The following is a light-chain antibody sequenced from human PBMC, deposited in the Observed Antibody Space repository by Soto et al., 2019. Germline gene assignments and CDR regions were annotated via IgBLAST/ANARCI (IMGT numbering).Light chain of an antibody. CDR1: SSDVGGYNY. CDR3: SSYTSNTTVV. J-gene: IGLJ2*01. CDR2: DVS. Sequence: QSALTQPASVSGSPGQSITISCTGTSSDVGGYNYVSWYQQHPGKVPKLMLYDVSNRPSGVSSRFSGSKSGNTASLTISGLQAEDEADYYCSSYTSNTTVVFGGGTKVTVL. V-gene: IGLV2-14*03.